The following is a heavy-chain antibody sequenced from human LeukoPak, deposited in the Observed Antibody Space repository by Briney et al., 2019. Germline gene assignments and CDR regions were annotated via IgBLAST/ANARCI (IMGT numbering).Heavy chain of an antibody. V-gene: IGHV4-4*07. Sequence: SETLSLTCTVSGGSISNYYWSWIRQPAGKGLEWIGRIYTSGSTNYNPSLKSRVTMSVDTSKNQFSLKLISMTAADTAVYYCARGYGLATHEALDYWGQGTLVTVSS. CDR2: IYTSGST. CDR3: ARGYGLATHEALDY. J-gene: IGHJ4*02. D-gene: IGHD5-18*01. CDR1: GGSISNYY.